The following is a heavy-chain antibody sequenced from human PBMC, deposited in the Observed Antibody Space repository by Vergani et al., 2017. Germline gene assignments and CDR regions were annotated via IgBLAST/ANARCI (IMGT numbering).Heavy chain of an antibody. D-gene: IGHD6-6*01. Sequence: EVQLVESGGVVVQPGGSLRLSCAASGFTFDDYTMHWVRQAPGKGLEWVSLISWDGGSTYYADSVKGRFTISRDNSKNSLYLQMNSLRTEDTALYYCAKGGDSSSSGYLDYWGQGTLVTVSS. V-gene: IGHV3-43*01. J-gene: IGHJ4*02. CDR3: AKGGDSSSSGYLDY. CDR1: GFTFDDYT. CDR2: ISWDGGST.